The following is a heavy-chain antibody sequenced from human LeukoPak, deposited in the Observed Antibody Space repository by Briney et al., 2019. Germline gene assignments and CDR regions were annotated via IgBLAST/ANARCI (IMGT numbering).Heavy chain of an antibody. CDR2: IYYSGST. V-gene: IGHV4-59*01. J-gene: IGHJ4*02. Sequence: PSETLSLTCTVSGGSISSYYWSWIRQPPGKGLEWIGYIYYSGSTYYNPSLKSRVTISVDTSKNQFSLKLSSVTAADTAVYHCARKQWVPYYFDYWGQGALVTVSS. CDR1: GGSISSYY. CDR3: ARKQWVPYYFDY. D-gene: IGHD6-19*01.